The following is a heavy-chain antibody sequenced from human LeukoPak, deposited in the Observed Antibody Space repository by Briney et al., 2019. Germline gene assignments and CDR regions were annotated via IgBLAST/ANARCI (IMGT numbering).Heavy chain of an antibody. CDR1: GYSISSGYY. D-gene: IGHD3-3*01. J-gene: IGHJ5*02. V-gene: IGHV4-38-2*01. CDR2: IYHSGST. CDR3: ATQFEGVVNWFDP. Sequence: SETLSLTCAVSGYSISSGYYWGWIRQPPGKGLEWIGSIYHSGSTYYNPSLKSRVTISVDTSKNQFSLKLSSVPAADTAVYYCATQFEGVVNWFDPWGQGTLVTVSS.